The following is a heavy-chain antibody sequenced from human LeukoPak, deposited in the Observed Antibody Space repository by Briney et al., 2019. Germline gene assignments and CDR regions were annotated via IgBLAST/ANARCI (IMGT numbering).Heavy chain of an antibody. CDR2: ISSSSSYI. Sequence: PGGSLRLSCAASGFTFSSYSMNWVRQAPGKGLEWVSSISSSSSYICYADSVKGRFTISRDNAKNSLYLQMNSLRAEDTAVYYCARDEVATTLDYWGQGTLVTVSS. CDR1: GFTFSSYS. V-gene: IGHV3-21*01. D-gene: IGHD5-24*01. CDR3: ARDEVATTLDY. J-gene: IGHJ4*02.